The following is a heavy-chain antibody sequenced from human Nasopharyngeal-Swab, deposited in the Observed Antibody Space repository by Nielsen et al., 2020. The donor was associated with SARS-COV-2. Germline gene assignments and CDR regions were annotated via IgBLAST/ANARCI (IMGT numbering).Heavy chain of an antibody. CDR2: INVDIGNT. J-gene: IGHJ6*03. V-gene: IGHV1-3*01. CDR1: GYTFTHYG. D-gene: IGHD3-10*01. CDR3: ARNGYYYGSGSAGYYMDV. Sequence: ASVKVSCKASGYTFTHYGIHWVRQAPRQRPEWMGWINVDIGNTKYSQKFQGRVTITRDTSASTAYMELSSLRSDDTAVYYCARNGYYYGSGSAGYYMDVWGNGTTVTVSS.